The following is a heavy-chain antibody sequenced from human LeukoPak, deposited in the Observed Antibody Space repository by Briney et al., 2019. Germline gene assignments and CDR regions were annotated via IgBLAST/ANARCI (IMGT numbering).Heavy chain of an antibody. J-gene: IGHJ3*02. V-gene: IGHV4-4*09. CDR3: ARQKCTSTSCLTKNAFGI. D-gene: IGHD2-2*01. Sequence: SETLSLTCTVSGSISSYYWSWIRQPPGKGLEWIGYIYTSGSTNYNPSLKSRVTISVDTSKNQFSLDLSSVTAADTAVYYCARQKCTSTSCLTKNAFGIWGQGTMVTVSS. CDR1: GSISSYY. CDR2: IYTSGST.